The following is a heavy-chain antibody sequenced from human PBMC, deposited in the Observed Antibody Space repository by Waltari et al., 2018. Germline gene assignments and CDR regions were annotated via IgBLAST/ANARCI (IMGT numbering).Heavy chain of an antibody. Sequence: QVQLQQWGAGLLKPSETLSLTCAVYGGSFSGYYWSWIRQPPGKGLEWIGEINHSGSTHYNPSLKSRFTISVDTSKNQFSLKLSSVTAADTAVYYCARHATTVTTPFDYWGQGTLVTVSS. CDR2: INHSGST. J-gene: IGHJ4*02. V-gene: IGHV4-34*01. CDR3: ARHATTVTTPFDY. D-gene: IGHD4-17*01. CDR1: GGSFSGYY.